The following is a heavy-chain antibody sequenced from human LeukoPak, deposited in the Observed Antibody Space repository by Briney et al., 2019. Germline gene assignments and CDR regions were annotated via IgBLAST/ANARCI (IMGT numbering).Heavy chain of an antibody. CDR3: ASRLCDMTSCYQFDN. Sequence: GGSLRLSCVASGFTFSNYAMHWVRQAPGKGLEYVSAISSDGGSTYYADSVKGRFTISRDNSENTLYLQMGSLRTEDMAVYYCASRLCDMTSCYQFDNWGQGTLVTVSS. CDR1: GFTFSNYA. V-gene: IGHV3-64*02. J-gene: IGHJ4*02. CDR2: ISSDGGST. D-gene: IGHD2-2*01.